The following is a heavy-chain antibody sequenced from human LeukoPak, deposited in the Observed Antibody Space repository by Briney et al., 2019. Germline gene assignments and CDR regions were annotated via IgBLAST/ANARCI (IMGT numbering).Heavy chain of an antibody. V-gene: IGHV1-8*01. CDR3: ARPTGRPSNYYSMDV. CDR2: MNPNNGNT. CDR1: GYSFTGYD. J-gene: IGHJ6*03. Sequence: ASVKASCKASGYSFTGYDINWVRQATGQGLEWMGWMNPNNGNTGYAQRFQGRVTMTRDTATSTAYMELSSLKFEDTAVYYCARPTGRPSNYYSMDVWGKGTTVAVSS. D-gene: IGHD1-26*01.